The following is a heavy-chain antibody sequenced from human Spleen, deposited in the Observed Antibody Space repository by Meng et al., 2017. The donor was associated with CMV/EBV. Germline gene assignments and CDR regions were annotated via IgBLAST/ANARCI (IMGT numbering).Heavy chain of an antibody. Sequence: SGPTLVNPTPTLTLSCTFSGFSLSTSGMRVSWIRQPPGKALEWLARSDWDDDKFYSTSLKTRLTISKDTPKNQVVLTMTNMDPVDTTTYYFARINKGYDSSGYYDYWGQGTLVTVSS. V-gene: IGHV2-70D*14. CDR3: ARINKGYDSSGYYDY. CDR2: SDWDDDK. J-gene: IGHJ4*02. CDR1: GFSLSTSGMR. D-gene: IGHD3-22*01.